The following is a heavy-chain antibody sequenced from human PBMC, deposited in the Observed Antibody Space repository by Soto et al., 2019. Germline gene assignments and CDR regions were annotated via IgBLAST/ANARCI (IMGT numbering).Heavy chain of an antibody. V-gene: IGHV3-15*07. D-gene: IGHD3-3*01. J-gene: IGHJ4*02. CDR1: GFAFSSAW. CDR2: VRSNADGGTA. CDR3: TTSISGLVTGH. Sequence: EVQLVESGGALVEPGGSLTLSCAASGFAFSSAWMNWVRQAPGKGLEWVGRVRSNADGGTADYAAPVRGRFTFSRDESKNTLFRQMSSLRTEDTAVYYCTTSISGLVTGHWGQGTLVTVSS.